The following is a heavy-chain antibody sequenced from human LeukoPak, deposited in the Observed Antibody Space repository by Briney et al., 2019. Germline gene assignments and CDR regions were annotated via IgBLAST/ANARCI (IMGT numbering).Heavy chain of an antibody. CDR3: ARDQGKYSHGQLDY. J-gene: IGHJ4*02. V-gene: IGHV3-48*03. CDR1: GFTFSSYE. CDR2: ISNSGHNV. D-gene: IGHD5-18*01. Sequence: QPGGSLRLSCAASGFTFSSYEMTWVRQAPGKGLEYTSYISNSGHNVYYADSVKGRFTISRDNAKGSLYLQVDSLRAEDTAVYYCARDQGKYSHGQLDYWGQGILVTVSA.